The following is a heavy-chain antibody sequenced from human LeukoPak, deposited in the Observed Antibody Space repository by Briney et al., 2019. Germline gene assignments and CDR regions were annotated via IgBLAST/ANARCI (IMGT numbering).Heavy chain of an antibody. D-gene: IGHD3-10*01. CDR3: ATDYPHFTMVRGVTNY. CDR1: GYTLTELS. V-gene: IGHV1-24*01. CDR2: FDPEDGET. J-gene: IGHJ4*02. Sequence: ASVKVSCKVSGYTLTELSMHWVRQAPGKGLEWMGGFDPEDGETIYAQKFQGRVTMTEDTSTDTAYMELSSLRSEDTAVYYCATDYPHFTMVRGVTNYWGQGTLVTVSS.